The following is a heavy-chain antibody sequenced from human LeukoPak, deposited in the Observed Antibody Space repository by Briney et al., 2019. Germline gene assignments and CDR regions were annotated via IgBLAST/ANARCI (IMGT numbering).Heavy chain of an antibody. V-gene: IGHV4-61*01. CDR2: IYYTGST. J-gene: IGHJ4*02. CDR3: ARGGAAADPDFDY. Sequence: PSETLSLTCTVSGGSISSGSYYWSWIRQPPGKGLEWIGYIYYTGSTIYNPSLKSRVTMSVDTSKNQFSLKLTSVTAADTAVYYCARGGAAADPDFDYWGQGALVTVSS. CDR1: GGSISSGSYY. D-gene: IGHD6-13*01.